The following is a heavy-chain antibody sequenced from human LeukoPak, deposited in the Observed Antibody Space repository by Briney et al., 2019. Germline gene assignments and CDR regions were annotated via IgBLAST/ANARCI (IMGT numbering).Heavy chain of an antibody. V-gene: IGHV3-30*18. CDR3: AKLGYSSGWYDFQIDAFDF. D-gene: IGHD6-19*01. Sequence: GRSLRLSCAASGFSFSSYGMHGVRQAPGKGLEWVAVISYDGSNKFYADSVKGRFTISRDNSKNTLYLQMNSLRAEDTAVYYCAKLGYSSGWYDFQIDAFDFWGQGTMVTVSS. CDR2: ISYDGSNK. CDR1: GFSFSSYG. J-gene: IGHJ3*01.